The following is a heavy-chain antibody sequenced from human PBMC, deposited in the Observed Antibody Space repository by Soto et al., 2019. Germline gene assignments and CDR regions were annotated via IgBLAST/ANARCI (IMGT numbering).Heavy chain of an antibody. CDR2: INHSGST. J-gene: IGHJ3*02. CDR3: ARFTTRHYDFWSAYYTVDGFDM. V-gene: IGHV4-34*01. CDR1: VGPFSGYY. Sequence: PSETLSLTCAVYVGPFSGYYWSWIRQPPGKGLEWIREINHSGSTNYNLSLKSRVTISVDTSKNQFSLNLSSVTAADTAVYYCARFTTRHYDFWSAYYTVDGFDMWGQGTMVTVSS. D-gene: IGHD3-3*01.